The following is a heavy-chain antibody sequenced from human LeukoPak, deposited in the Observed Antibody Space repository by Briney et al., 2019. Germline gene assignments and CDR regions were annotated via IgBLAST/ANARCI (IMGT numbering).Heavy chain of an antibody. V-gene: IGHV4-4*07. CDR1: GGSISSYY. Sequence: SETLSLTCTVSGGSISSYYWSWIRQPAGKGLEWIGRIYTSGSTNYNPSLKSRVTMSLDTSKNQFSLKLSSVTAADTAVYYCARVTGMRYCSSTSCYFWFDPWGQGTLVTVSS. CDR3: ARVTGMRYCSSTSCYFWFDP. D-gene: IGHD2-2*01. J-gene: IGHJ5*02. CDR2: IYTSGST.